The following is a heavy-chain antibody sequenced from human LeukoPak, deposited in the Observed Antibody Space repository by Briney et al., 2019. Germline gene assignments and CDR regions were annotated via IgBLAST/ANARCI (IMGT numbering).Heavy chain of an antibody. CDR1: GFTFDDYA. CDR2: ISWNSGSI. J-gene: IGHJ4*02. V-gene: IGHV3-9*03. CDR3: AKGYCSSASCYAGSLDY. D-gene: IGHD2-2*01. Sequence: GGSLRLSCAASGFTFDDYAMHWVRQAPGKGLEWVSGISWNSGSIGYADSVKGRFTISRDSAKNSLYLQMNSLRAEDMALYYCAKGYCSSASCYAGSLDYWGQGTLVTVSS.